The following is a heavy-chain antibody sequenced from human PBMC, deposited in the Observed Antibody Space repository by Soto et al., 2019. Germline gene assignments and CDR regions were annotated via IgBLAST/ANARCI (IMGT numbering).Heavy chain of an antibody. Sequence: ASVKVSCKTSGYSFSNYGVAWVRQAPGQGLEWMGWISGYNENTNSAQHLQDRITMTTDTFMSTAYMELRSLRSDDTAIYYCARDAWGTAAAGSYYFDYWGQGTVVTVSS. CDR2: ISGYNENT. CDR3: ARDAWGTAAAGSYYFDY. V-gene: IGHV1-18*01. D-gene: IGHD6-25*01. J-gene: IGHJ4*02. CDR1: GYSFSNYG.